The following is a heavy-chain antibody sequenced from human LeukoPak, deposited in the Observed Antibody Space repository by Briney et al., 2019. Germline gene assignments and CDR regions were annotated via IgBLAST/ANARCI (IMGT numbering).Heavy chain of an antibody. V-gene: IGHV1-8*01. CDR2: MNPNSGNT. Sequence: ASVKVSCKASGYTFTSYDINWVRQATGQGLEWMGCMNPNSGNTGYAQKFQGRVTMTRNTSISTAYMELSSLRSEDTAVYYCARGIVLWFGESDYYYYYMDVWGKGTTVTVSS. J-gene: IGHJ6*03. D-gene: IGHD3-10*01. CDR3: ARGIVLWFGESDYYYYYMDV. CDR1: GYTFTSYD.